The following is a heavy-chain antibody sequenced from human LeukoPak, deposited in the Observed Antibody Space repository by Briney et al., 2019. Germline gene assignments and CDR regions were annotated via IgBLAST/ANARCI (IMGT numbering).Heavy chain of an antibody. CDR1: GGSFRGYY. V-gene: IGHV4-34*01. CDR3: ARRALWAPDDY. CDR2: INHSGST. Sequence: SETLSLTCAVYGGSFRGYYWSWIRQPPGKGLEWIGEINHSGSTNYNPSLKSRVTISVDTSKNQFSLKLSSVTAADTAVYYCARRALWAPDDYWGQGTLVTVSS. D-gene: IGHD7-27*01. J-gene: IGHJ4*02.